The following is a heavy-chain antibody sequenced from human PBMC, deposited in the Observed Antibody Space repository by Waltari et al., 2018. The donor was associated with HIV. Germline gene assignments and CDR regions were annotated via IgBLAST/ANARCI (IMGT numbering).Heavy chain of an antibody. Sequence: EVQLVESGGGLVQPGRSLRLSCAASVFTFDDYAMNCVRQAPGKGLEWGSGISWKRGSTGYADSVKGRFTISRDNAKNSLYLQMNSLRAEDTALYYCAKGGVARSYYHYYGMDVWGQGTTVTVSS. V-gene: IGHV3-9*01. CDR2: ISWKRGST. CDR1: VFTFDDYA. D-gene: IGHD5-12*01. J-gene: IGHJ6*02. CDR3: AKGGVARSYYHYYGMDV.